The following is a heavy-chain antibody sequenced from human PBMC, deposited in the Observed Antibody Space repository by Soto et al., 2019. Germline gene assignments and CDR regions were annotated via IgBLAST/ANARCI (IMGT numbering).Heavy chain of an antibody. CDR2: ISSSGGCT. V-gene: IGHV3-23*01. D-gene: IGHD4-17*01. CDR3: ARGTVTGLYYFDY. CDR1: GFTFSSYA. Sequence: GGSLRLSCAASGFTFSSYAMSWVRQAPGKGLEWVSGISSSGGCTHYTDSVRGRLTISRDNAKNTLYLQMNTLGAEDTAVYYCARGTVTGLYYFDYWGQGTLVTVSS. J-gene: IGHJ4*02.